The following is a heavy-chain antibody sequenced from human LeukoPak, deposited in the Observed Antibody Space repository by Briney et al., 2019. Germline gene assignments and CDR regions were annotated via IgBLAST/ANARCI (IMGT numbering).Heavy chain of an antibody. CDR2: INPSGGST. CDR1: EYTFTNYY. V-gene: IGHV1-46*01. J-gene: IGHJ4*02. Sequence: ASVKVSCTASEYTFTNYYMHWVRQAPGQGLEWMGVINPSGGSTSYAQKFQGRVTMTRDTSTSTSYMDLSSLRSEDTAVYYCARDSFDAYSSSWDQFDYWGQGTLVTVSS. D-gene: IGHD6-13*01. CDR3: ARDSFDAYSSSWDQFDY.